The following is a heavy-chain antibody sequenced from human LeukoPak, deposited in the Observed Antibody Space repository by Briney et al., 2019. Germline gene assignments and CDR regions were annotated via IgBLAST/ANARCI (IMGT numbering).Heavy chain of an antibody. CDR1: GDSVSSNSAA. CDR2: TYYRSKWYN. Sequence: SQTLSLTCAISGDSVSSNSAAWNWIRQSPSRGLEWLGRTYYRSKWYNDYAVSVKSRITINLDTSKNQFSLQLNSVTPEDTAVYYCARAPDYGDYVAYDYWGQGALVTVSS. V-gene: IGHV6-1*01. D-gene: IGHD4-17*01. CDR3: ARAPDYGDYVAYDY. J-gene: IGHJ4*02.